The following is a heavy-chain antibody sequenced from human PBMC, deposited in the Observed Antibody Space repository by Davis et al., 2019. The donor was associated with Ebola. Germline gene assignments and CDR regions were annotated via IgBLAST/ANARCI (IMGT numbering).Heavy chain of an antibody. CDR2: IYSGGST. D-gene: IGHD3-3*01. Sequence: GESLKISCAASGFTFSSYWMSWVRQAPGKGLEWVSIIYSGGSTYYAASVKGRFTISRDNSKNTLYLQMNSLRAEDTAVYYCASITIWVYGMDVWGQGTTVTVSS. CDR3: ASITIWVYGMDV. V-gene: IGHV3-66*01. CDR1: GFTFSSYW. J-gene: IGHJ6*02.